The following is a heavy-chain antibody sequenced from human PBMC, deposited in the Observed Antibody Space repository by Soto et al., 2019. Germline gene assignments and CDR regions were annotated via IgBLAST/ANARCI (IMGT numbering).Heavy chain of an antibody. V-gene: IGHV3-43*01. J-gene: IGHJ5*02. CDR2: ISWDGSST. CDR3: AKEMGPKQLAGVWTSDH. Sequence: GGSLRLSCAASGFTFDDYTMHWVRQAPGKGLEWVSLISWDGSSTHYADSVKGRFTISRDNSKNSLYLQMNSLRSEDTALYYCAKEMGPKQLAGVWTSDHWGQGTLVTVSS. CDR1: GFTFDDYT. D-gene: IGHD6-6*01.